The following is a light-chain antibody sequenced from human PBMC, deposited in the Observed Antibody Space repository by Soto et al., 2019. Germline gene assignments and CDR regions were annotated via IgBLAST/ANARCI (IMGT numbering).Light chain of an antibody. Sequence: ENVVTQSPCTRSMSQGERATLSCRASQSVSSSYLAWYQQKPGQAPRLLIYGASSRATGIPDRFSGSGSGTDFSLTISRLEPEDFAVYYCQQYGSSPRTFGQGTKVDIK. J-gene: IGKJ1*01. CDR3: QQYGSSPRT. CDR1: QSVSSSY. V-gene: IGKV3-20*01. CDR2: GAS.